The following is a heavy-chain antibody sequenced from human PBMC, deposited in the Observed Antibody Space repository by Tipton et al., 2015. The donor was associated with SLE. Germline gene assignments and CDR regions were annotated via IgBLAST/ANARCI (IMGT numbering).Heavy chain of an antibody. CDR3: ARNGGDY. D-gene: IGHD3-16*01. CDR1: GGFISSSY. CDR2: IYYSGST. V-gene: IGHV4-59*07. J-gene: IGHJ4*02. Sequence: TLSLTCTVSGGFISSSYWSWLRQPPGKGLDWIGYIYYSGSTNYNPSLKSRVTISVDTPKNQFSLKLSSVTAADTAVYYCARNGGDYWGQGTLVTVSS.